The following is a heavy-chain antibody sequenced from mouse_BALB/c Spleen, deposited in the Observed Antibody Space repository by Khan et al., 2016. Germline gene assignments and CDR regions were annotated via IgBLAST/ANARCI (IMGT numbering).Heavy chain of an antibody. D-gene: IGHD1-1*01. V-gene: IGHV5-6-5*01. Sequence: EVELVESGGGLVKPGGSLKLSCAASGFTFSSYAMSWVRQTPEKRLEWVASINTGGSTYYSDSVKGRFTISRDNARNILYLQMSSLRSEDTAMYXCARGLYYYGSSYYSMDYWGQGTSVTVSS. J-gene: IGHJ4*01. CDR3: ARGLYYYGSSYYSMDY. CDR1: GFTFSSYA. CDR2: INTGGST.